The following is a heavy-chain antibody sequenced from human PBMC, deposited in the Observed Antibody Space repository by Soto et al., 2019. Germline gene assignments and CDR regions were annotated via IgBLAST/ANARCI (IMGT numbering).Heavy chain of an antibody. Sequence: QVTLKESGPVLVKPTETLTLTCTVSGFSLSNARMGVSWIRQPPGKALEWLAHIFSNDEKSYSTSLKSRLTISKDTSKSQVVLTMTNMDPVDTATYYCARGYCSGGSCYSKNWYFDLWGRGTLVTVSS. V-gene: IGHV2-26*01. J-gene: IGHJ2*01. CDR2: IFSNDEK. CDR1: GFSLSNARMG. D-gene: IGHD2-15*01. CDR3: ARGYCSGGSCYSKNWYFDL.